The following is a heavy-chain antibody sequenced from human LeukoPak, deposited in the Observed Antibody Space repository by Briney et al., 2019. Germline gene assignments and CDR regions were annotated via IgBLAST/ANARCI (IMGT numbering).Heavy chain of an antibody. D-gene: IGHD2-2*01. J-gene: IGHJ4*02. CDR2: IRYDGNNK. CDR3: AKDTIPATMSSTGFDY. Sequence: GGSLRLSCAASRFTFSNYGMHWVRQAPGKGLEWVAFIRYDGNNKNFADSVKGRFTISRDNSRNTLYLQMNSLRAEDTAVYYCAKDTIPATMSSTGFDYWGQGTLVTVSS. V-gene: IGHV3-30*02. CDR1: RFTFSNYG.